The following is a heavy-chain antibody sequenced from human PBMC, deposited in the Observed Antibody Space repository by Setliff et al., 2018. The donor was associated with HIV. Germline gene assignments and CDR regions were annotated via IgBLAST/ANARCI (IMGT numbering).Heavy chain of an antibody. CDR1: GYTFTDYF. CDR2: ISPNNGDT. CDR3: AREESGPDAFDI. J-gene: IGHJ3*02. Sequence: GASVKVSCKTSGYTFTDYFIHWVRRAPGQGLEWMGWISPNNGDTNYAQKFQGRVTMTRDTSISTAYMELSRLRSDDTAVYYCAREESGPDAFDIWGQGTMVTVSS. V-gene: IGHV1-2*02. D-gene: IGHD3-10*01.